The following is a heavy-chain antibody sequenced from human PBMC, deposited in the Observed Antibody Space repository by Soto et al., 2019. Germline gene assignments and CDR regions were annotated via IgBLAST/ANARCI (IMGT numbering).Heavy chain of an antibody. D-gene: IGHD3-10*01. CDR3: ARDIGSYAYGEGY. V-gene: IGHV4-4*07. CDR2: VYSSGTT. J-gene: IGHJ4*02. CDR1: GGSINSYW. Sequence: SETLSLTCSVSGGSINSYWWSWIRQPAGKGLEWIGRVYSSGTTDYNPSLNSRAILSVETSKNQFSLKLSSVTAADTAVYYCARDIGSYAYGEGYWGQGIQVTVS.